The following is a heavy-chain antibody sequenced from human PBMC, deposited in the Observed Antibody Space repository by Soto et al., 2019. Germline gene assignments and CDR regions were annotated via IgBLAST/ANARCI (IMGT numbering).Heavy chain of an antibody. V-gene: IGHV1-8*02. J-gene: IGHJ4*02. Sequence: ASVKVSCKASGYTFTSYDINWVRQATGQGLEWMGWMNPNSGNIGYAQKFQGRVTMTRNTSISTAYMELSSLRSEDTAVYYCARASPVRYCSSTSCYIDYWGQGTLVTVSS. CDR2: MNPNSGNI. CDR1: GYTFTSYD. D-gene: IGHD2-2*02. CDR3: ARASPVRYCSSTSCYIDY.